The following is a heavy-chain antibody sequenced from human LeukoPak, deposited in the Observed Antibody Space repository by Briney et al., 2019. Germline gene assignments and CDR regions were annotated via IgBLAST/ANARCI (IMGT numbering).Heavy chain of an antibody. J-gene: IGHJ4*02. Sequence: GASVKVSCKASGYTFTGYYMHWVRQAPGQGLEWMGWINPNSGGTNYAQKFQGRVTVTRDTSISTAYMELSRLRSDDTAVYYCARLGYCSSTSCYGFDYWGQGTLVTVSS. CDR3: ARLGYCSSTSCYGFDY. D-gene: IGHD2-2*01. V-gene: IGHV1-2*02. CDR1: GYTFTGYY. CDR2: INPNSGGT.